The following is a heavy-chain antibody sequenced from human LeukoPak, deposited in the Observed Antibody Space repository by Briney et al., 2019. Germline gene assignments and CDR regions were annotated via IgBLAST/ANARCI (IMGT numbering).Heavy chain of an antibody. V-gene: IGHV3-11*04. Sequence: GGSLRLSCAASGSTFRDYYMTWIRQAPGKGLEWISYISNGANSIFYADSVRGRFTISRDNAKNSLYLQMNSLRAEDTAVYYCARDRMVGPESNYYYYYGMDVWGQGTTVTVSS. D-gene: IGHD2-8*01. CDR3: ARDRMVGPESNYYYYYGMDV. CDR2: ISNGANSI. CDR1: GSTFRDYY. J-gene: IGHJ6*02.